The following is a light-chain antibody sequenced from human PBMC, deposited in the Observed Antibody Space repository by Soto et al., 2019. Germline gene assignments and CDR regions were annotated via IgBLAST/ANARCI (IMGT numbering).Light chain of an antibody. CDR3: SSYTSSSTLV. Sequence: QSALTQPASVSGSPGQSITIPCTGTSSDVGGYKYVSWYQQHPGRAPKLMIYDVSNRPSGVSNRFSGSKSGSTASLTISGLQAEDEADYYCSSYTSSSTLVFGGGTKLTVL. CDR1: SSDVGGYKY. V-gene: IGLV2-14*01. J-gene: IGLJ2*01. CDR2: DVS.